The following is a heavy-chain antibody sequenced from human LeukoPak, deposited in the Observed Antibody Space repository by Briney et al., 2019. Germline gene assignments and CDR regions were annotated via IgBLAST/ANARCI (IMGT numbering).Heavy chain of an antibody. J-gene: IGHJ3*02. D-gene: IGHD6-13*01. CDR2: IYYSGST. V-gene: IGHV4-59*01. Sequence: SETLSLTCTVSGGSIRSYYWSWIRQPPGKGLEWIGYIYYSGSTNYNPSLKSRVTMSVDTSKNQFSLKLSSVTAADTAVYYCARYQTPIAAAGSRYAFDIWGQGTMVTVSS. CDR3: ARYQTPIAAAGSRYAFDI. CDR1: GGSIRSYY.